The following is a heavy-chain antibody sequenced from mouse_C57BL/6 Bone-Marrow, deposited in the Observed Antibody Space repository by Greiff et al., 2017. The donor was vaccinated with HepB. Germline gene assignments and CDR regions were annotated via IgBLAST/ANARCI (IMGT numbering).Heavy chain of an antibody. V-gene: IGHV5-6*01. D-gene: IGHD2-5*01. CDR3: ARRRSNYMLWYFDV. CDR1: GFTFSSYG. J-gene: IGHJ1*03. Sequence: DVHLVESGGDLVKPGGSLKLSCAASGFTFSSYGMSWVRQTPDKRLEWVATISSGGSYTYYPDSVKGRFTISRDNAKNTLYLQMSSLKSEDTAMYYCARRRSNYMLWYFDVWGTGTTVTVSS. CDR2: ISSGGSYT.